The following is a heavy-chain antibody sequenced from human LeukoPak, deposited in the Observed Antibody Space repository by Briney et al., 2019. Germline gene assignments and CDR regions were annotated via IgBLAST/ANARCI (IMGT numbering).Heavy chain of an antibody. V-gene: IGHV4-59*01. CDR2: IYYSGST. D-gene: IGHD4-11*01. CDR3: ARDRVRGNSNPFFDY. CDR1: GGSISSYY. Sequence: PSETLSLTCTVSGGSISSYYWSWIRQPPGKGLEWIGYIYYSGSTNYNPSLKSRVTISVDTSKNQFSLKLSSVTAADTAVYYCARDRVRGNSNPFFDYWGQGTLVTVSS. J-gene: IGHJ4*02.